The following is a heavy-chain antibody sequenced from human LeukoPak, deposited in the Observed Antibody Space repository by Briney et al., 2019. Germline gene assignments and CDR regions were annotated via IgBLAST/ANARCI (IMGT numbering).Heavy chain of an antibody. V-gene: IGHV3-9*03. D-gene: IGHD6-13*01. CDR3: TKGLSYTSSWYGFDY. J-gene: IGHJ4*02. Sequence: GGSLRLSCAASGFTFDDYAMHWVRQAPGKGLEWVSGISWNSGSIGYADSVKGRFTISRDNAKNSLYLQMNSLRAEDMASYYCTKGLSYTSSWYGFDYWGQGTLVTVSS. CDR2: ISWNSGSI. CDR1: GFTFDDYA.